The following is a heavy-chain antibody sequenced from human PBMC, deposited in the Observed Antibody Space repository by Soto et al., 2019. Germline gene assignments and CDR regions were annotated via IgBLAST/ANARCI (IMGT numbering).Heavy chain of an antibody. CDR2: IGSSGNTI. J-gene: IGHJ5*02. D-gene: IGHD4-17*01. Sequence: GGSLRLSCAASGFTFNNYSMNWVRQAPGKGLEWVSYIGSSGNTIYYADSVKGRFTISRDKAKNSLYLQMNSLRAEDTAVYFCARVGYYGDSNWFDPWGQGTLVTVSS. CDR3: ARVGYYGDSNWFDP. V-gene: IGHV3-48*01. CDR1: GFTFNNYS.